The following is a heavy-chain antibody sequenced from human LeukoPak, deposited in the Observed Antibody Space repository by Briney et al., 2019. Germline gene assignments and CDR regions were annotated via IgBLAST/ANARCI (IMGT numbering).Heavy chain of an antibody. CDR3: AKDFRGYCSDASCYLDY. Sequence: GGSLRLSCAASGFTFSSYSMNWVRQAPGKGLEWVANIKQDGSEKYYVDSVKGRFTISRDNSKNTLYLQMNSLRAEDTAMYYCAKDFRGYCSDASCYLDYWGQGTLVTVSS. J-gene: IGHJ4*02. CDR1: GFTFSSYS. D-gene: IGHD2-2*01. CDR2: IKQDGSEK. V-gene: IGHV3-7*01.